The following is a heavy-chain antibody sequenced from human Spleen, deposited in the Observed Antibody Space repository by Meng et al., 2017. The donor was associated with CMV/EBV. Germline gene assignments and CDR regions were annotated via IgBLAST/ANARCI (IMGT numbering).Heavy chain of an antibody. Sequence: GESLKISCAASGFIVSVNYMTWVRQAPGKGLEWVSVIYSGGMTYYAESVKGRFTISRDSSKNTVYLQMNSLRVEDMAVYYCARDIRFPGGMDVWGQGTTVTVSS. CDR2: IYSGGMT. CDR3: ARDIRFPGGMDV. V-gene: IGHV3-53*01. D-gene: IGHD2-21*01. J-gene: IGHJ6*02. CDR1: GFIVSVNY.